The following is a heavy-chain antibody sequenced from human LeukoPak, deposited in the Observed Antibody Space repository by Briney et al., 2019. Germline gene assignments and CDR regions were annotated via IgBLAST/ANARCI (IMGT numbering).Heavy chain of an antibody. D-gene: IGHD3-10*01. Sequence: GASVKVSCKASGYTFTSYGISWVRQAPGQGLEWMGWINPNSGGTNYAQKFQGWVTMTRDTSISTAYMELSRLRSDDTAVYYCARGSGASGIYGMDVWGQGTTVTVSS. CDR2: INPNSGGT. CDR1: GYTFTSYG. CDR3: ARGSGASGIYGMDV. J-gene: IGHJ6*02. V-gene: IGHV1-2*04.